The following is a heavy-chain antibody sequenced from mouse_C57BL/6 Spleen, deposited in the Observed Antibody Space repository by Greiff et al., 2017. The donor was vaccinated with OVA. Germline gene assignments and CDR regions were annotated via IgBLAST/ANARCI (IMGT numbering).Heavy chain of an antibody. D-gene: IGHD2-4*01. J-gene: IGHJ2*01. V-gene: IGHV1-7*01. CDR1: GYTFTSYW. Sequence: VHLVESGAELAKPGASVKLSCKASGYTFTSYWMHWVKQRPGQGLEWIGYINPSSGYNKYNQKFKDKATVTADKSSSTAYMQLSSLTYEDSAVYYCARSNDYDVGYWGQGTTLTVAS. CDR3: ARSNDYDVGY. CDR2: INPSSGYN.